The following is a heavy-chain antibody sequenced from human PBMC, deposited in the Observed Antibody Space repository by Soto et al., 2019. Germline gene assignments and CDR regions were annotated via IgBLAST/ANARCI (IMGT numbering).Heavy chain of an antibody. CDR2: ISSSGSTI. Sequence: QVQLVESGGGLVKPGGSLRLSCAASGFTFSDYYMSWIRQAPGKGLEWVSYISSSGSTIYYADSVKGRFTISRDNAKNSLYLQMNSLRSEYTALYYCARDKTNMGQGLVLFGSGAGDYWGQGTLVTVSS. V-gene: IGHV3-11*01. CDR1: GFTFSDYY. CDR3: ARDKTNMGQGLVLFGSGAGDY. D-gene: IGHD6-19*01. J-gene: IGHJ4*02.